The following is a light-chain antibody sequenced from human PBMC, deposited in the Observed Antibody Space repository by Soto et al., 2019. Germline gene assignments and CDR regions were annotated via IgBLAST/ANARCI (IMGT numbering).Light chain of an antibody. Sequence: EIVMTQSPATLSESPGERATLSCRASQSVSSNLAWYQQKRGQAPRLLIYGTSTKATGIPARFSGSGCGTEFTLTISSLQSEDFAVYYCQQYNKWPLSFGGGTKVEIK. CDR1: QSVSSN. V-gene: IGKV3-15*01. J-gene: IGKJ4*01. CDR2: GTS. CDR3: QQYNKWPLS.